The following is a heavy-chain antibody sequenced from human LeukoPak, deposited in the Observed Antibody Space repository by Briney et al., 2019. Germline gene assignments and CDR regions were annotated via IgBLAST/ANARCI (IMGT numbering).Heavy chain of an antibody. CDR1: GFTFSSYA. J-gene: IGHJ4*02. D-gene: IGHD2-15*01. Sequence: PGGSPRLSCAASGFTFSSYAMSWVRQAPGKGLEWVSAISGSGGTTYYADSVKGRFTISRDDSKNTLYLQMNSLRAEDTAVYYCAKDRGMFLVGYLDYWGQGTLVTVSS. CDR2: ISGSGGTT. CDR3: AKDRGMFLVGYLDY. V-gene: IGHV3-23*01.